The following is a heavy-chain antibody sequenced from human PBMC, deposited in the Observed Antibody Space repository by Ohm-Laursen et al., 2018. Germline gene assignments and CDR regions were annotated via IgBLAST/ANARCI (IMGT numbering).Heavy chain of an antibody. J-gene: IGHJ4*02. CDR1: GFTFSSYG. CDR3: ARDRIDFDY. Sequence: SLRLSCAASGFTFSSYGMHWVRQAPGKGLEWVAVISYDGSNKYYADSVKGRFTISRDNSKNTLYLQMNSLRGEDTAIYYCARDRIDFDYWGQGTLVTVSS. D-gene: IGHD2-21*01. V-gene: IGHV3-30*03. CDR2: ISYDGSNK.